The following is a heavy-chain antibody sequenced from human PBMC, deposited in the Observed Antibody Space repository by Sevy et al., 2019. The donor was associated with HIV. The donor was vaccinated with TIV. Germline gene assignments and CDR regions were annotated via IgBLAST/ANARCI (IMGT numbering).Heavy chain of an antibody. D-gene: IGHD2-2*01. CDR2: INPNSGGT. CDR1: GYTFTGYY. CDR3: ARVSTIVVVPAAKRQYYYYIDV. J-gene: IGHJ6*03. Sequence: ASVKVSCKASGYTFTGYYMHWVRQAPGQGLEWMGWINPNSGGTNYAQKFQGRVTMTRDTSISTAYMELSRLRSDDTAVYYCARVSTIVVVPAAKRQYYYYIDVWGKGTTVTVSS. V-gene: IGHV1-2*02.